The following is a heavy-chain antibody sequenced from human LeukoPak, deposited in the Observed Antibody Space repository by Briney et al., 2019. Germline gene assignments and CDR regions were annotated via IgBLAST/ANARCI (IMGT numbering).Heavy chain of an antibody. V-gene: IGHV3-30*02. Sequence: PGGSLRLSCAASGFTFSTYGMHWVRQAPGKGLEWGAFIRYDGSNEYYVDSVKGRFTISRDNFKNTLYLQMNSLRAEHTAVYYCAKGYGFGTDHWGQGTLVTVSS. J-gene: IGHJ4*02. CDR3: AKGYGFGTDH. D-gene: IGHD3-10*01. CDR2: IRYDGSNE. CDR1: GFTFSTYG.